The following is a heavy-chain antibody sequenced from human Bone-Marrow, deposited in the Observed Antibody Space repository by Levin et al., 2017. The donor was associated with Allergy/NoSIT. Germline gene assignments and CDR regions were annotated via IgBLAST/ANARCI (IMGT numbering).Heavy chain of an antibody. CDR1: GFSFRDSS. CDR2: LSGDSRGI. D-gene: IGHD4-11*01. J-gene: IGHJ4*02. V-gene: IGHV3-23*01. Sequence: PGGSLRLSCAASGFSFRDSSLSWVRQAPGKGLEWVSTLSGDSRGIYYAASVKGRFTVSRDNSKDTLFLQMSSLAAEDSATYLCAKHPGSSNKLFDYWGQGTQVTVSS. CDR3: AKHPGSSNKLFDY.